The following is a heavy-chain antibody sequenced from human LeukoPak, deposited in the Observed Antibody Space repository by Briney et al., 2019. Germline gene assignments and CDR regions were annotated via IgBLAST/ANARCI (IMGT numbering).Heavy chain of an antibody. CDR3: ARESKLFFGETR. Sequence: SETLSLTCAVSGDSIYNSDYYWAWIRQPPGKGLEWIGSIYYSGSTYYNPSLKSRVTISVDTSKNQFSLKLSSVTAADTAVYYCARESKLFFGETRWGQGTLVTVSS. J-gene: IGHJ4*02. CDR1: GDSIYNSDYY. V-gene: IGHV4-39*02. CDR2: IYYSGST. D-gene: IGHD3-10*01.